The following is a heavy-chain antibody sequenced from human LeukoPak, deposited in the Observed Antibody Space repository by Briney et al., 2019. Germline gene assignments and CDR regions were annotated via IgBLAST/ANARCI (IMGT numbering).Heavy chain of an antibody. CDR2: IYAGDSDT. V-gene: IGHV5-51*01. J-gene: IGHJ4*02. CDR3: SRHGSSDTSGYYWYY. D-gene: IGHD3-22*01. Sequence: GESLKISCKASGYSFTSYWIAWVRQMPGKGREWMGFIYAGDSDTRYSPPFQGQVTIAVDRSIGTAYLQWSSLKTSYTATYYRSRHGSSDTSGYYWYYWGQGTLVTVSS. CDR1: GYSFTSYW.